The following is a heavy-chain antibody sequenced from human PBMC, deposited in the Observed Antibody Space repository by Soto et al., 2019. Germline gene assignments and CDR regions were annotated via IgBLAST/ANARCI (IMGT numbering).Heavy chain of an antibody. CDR3: AKSFHDYGDYVDYYYGMDV. D-gene: IGHD4-17*01. Sequence: GASVKVSGKASGYTFTSYGISWVRQAPGQGLEWMGWISAYNGNTNYAQKLQGRVTMTTDTSTSTAYMELRSLRSDDTAVYYCAKSFHDYGDYVDYYYGMDVWGQGTTVTVSS. CDR2: ISAYNGNT. V-gene: IGHV1-18*01. J-gene: IGHJ6*02. CDR1: GYTFTSYG.